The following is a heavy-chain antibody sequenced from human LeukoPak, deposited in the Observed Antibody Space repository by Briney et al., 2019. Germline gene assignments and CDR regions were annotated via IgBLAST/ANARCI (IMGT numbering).Heavy chain of an antibody. J-gene: IGHJ6*02. V-gene: IGHV3-33*08. CDR1: GFTFNNNA. CDR3: ARDYCSSISCMDA. Sequence: GGSLRLSCATSGFTFNNNAMSWVRQAPGKGLEWVAVIWSDGNNKEHGDSVKGRFTISRDNSKNTLYLQMNSPRAEDTAMYYCARDYCSSISCMDAWGQGTTVTVSS. D-gene: IGHD2-2*01. CDR2: IWSDGNNK.